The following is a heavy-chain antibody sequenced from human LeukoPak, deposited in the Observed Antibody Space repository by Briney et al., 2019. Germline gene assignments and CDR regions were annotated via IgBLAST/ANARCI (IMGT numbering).Heavy chain of an antibody. V-gene: IGHV4-4*07. CDR2: IYSSEST. Sequence: SETLSLTCTVSGGSSSAYYWSWIRQPAGKGLEWIGRIYSSESTNYNPSLKSRVTMSVDTSKNQFSLKLSSVTAADTAVYFCARESPASTSRLMDVWGKGTTVTVSS. D-gene: IGHD2-2*01. J-gene: IGHJ6*03. CDR1: GGSSSAYY. CDR3: ARESPASTSRLMDV.